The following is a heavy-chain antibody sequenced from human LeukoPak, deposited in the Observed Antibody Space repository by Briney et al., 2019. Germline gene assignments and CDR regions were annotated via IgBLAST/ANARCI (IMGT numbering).Heavy chain of an antibody. CDR1: GYTFIGYY. J-gene: IGHJ5*02. CDR3: ARESRVDWFDP. CDR2: INPHNGDT. Sequence: ASVKVSCKASGYTFIGYYLHWVRQAPGQGLEWMGWINPHNGDTNYAQKFQGRVTMTRDTSITTAYMELSRLKSDDTAVYYCARESRVDWFDPWGQGTLVTVSS. V-gene: IGHV1-2*02. D-gene: IGHD2-15*01.